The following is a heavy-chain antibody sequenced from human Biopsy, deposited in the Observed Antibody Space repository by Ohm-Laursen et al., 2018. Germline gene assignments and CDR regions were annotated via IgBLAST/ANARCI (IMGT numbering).Heavy chain of an antibody. D-gene: IGHD5-12*01. CDR2: INQSGST. CDR3: ARGSGYFKLDV. V-gene: IGHV4-34*01. CDR1: GESSSGYF. J-gene: IGHJ6*02. Sequence: SETLSLTCAVNGESSSGYFWNWIRQPPGKGLEWIGEINQSGSTKYNPSLKSRPTLSADSSNSQFSLGLTSVTAADTAIYYCARGSGYFKLDVWGQGTTVTVSS.